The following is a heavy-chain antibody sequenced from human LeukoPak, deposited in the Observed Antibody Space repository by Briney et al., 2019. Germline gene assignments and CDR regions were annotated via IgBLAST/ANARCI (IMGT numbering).Heavy chain of an antibody. CDR3: ARGKPRYDFWSGYYRLAFDY. Sequence: SETLSLTCAVYGGSFSGYYWSWIRQPSGKGLEWIGEINHSGSTNYDPSLKSRVTISVDTSKNQFSLKLSSVTAADTAVYYCARGKPRYDFWSGYYRLAFDYWGQGTLVTVSS. CDR1: GGSFSGYY. CDR2: INHSGST. D-gene: IGHD3-3*01. V-gene: IGHV4-34*01. J-gene: IGHJ4*02.